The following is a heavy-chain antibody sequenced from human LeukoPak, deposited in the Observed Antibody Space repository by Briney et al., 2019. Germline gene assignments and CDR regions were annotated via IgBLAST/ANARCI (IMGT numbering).Heavy chain of an antibody. CDR2: ISVDGKNI. J-gene: IGHJ2*01. D-gene: IGHD6-13*01. CDR3: VRDHLPVSWNWYFDL. Sequence: GMTLRLSCAASGFIFTNYAMHWVRQAPGERPERVAVISVDGKNIFYTESVKGRFTISGDDSKNTAYLQMNSLRADDTALYYCVRDHLPVSWNWYFDLWGRGTLVTVSS. V-gene: IGHV3-30*14. CDR1: GFIFTNYA.